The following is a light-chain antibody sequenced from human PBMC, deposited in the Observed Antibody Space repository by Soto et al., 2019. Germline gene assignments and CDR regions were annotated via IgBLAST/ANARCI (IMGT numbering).Light chain of an antibody. CDR3: QQYYDLPIT. V-gene: IGKV1-33*01. CDR1: QDIDKY. J-gene: IGKJ5*01. Sequence: DIQMTQSPSSLSASVGDRVTITCQASQDIDKYLNWYQQKPGKAPKLLIDDVTNLETGVPSRFSGSGSGTHFTFTIGSLQPEDIATYYCQQYYDLPITIGQGTRLEIK. CDR2: DVT.